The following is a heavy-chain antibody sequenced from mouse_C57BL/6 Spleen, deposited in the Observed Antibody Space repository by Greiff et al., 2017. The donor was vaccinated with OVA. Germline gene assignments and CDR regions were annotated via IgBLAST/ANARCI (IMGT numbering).Heavy chain of an antibody. Sequence: EVQRVESGGGLVKPGGSLKLSCAASGFTFSDYGMHWVRQAPEKGLEWVAYISSGSSTIYYAATVKGRFTISRDNAKNTLFLQMTRLRSEDTAVDDGAKRSDYGTLYAMDYWGQGTSVTVSS. V-gene: IGHV5-17*01. CDR1: GFTFSDYG. CDR3: AKRSDYGTLYAMDY. CDR2: ISSGSSTI. J-gene: IGHJ4*01. D-gene: IGHD1-1*01.